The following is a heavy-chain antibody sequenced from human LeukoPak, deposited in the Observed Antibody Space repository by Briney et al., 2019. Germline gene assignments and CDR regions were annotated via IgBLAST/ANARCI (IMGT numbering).Heavy chain of an antibody. CDR1: GGSISSYY. V-gene: IGHV4-59*12. J-gene: IGHJ5*02. CDR2: IDYSGST. CDR3: ARDPGAMVRGINVPNWFDP. D-gene: IGHD3-10*01. Sequence: SETLSLTCTVSGGSISSYYWSWIRQPPGKGLEWIGSIDYSGSTYYNPSLKSRVTISVDTSKNQFSLKLSSVTAADTAVYYCARDPGAMVRGINVPNWFDPWGQGTLVTVSS.